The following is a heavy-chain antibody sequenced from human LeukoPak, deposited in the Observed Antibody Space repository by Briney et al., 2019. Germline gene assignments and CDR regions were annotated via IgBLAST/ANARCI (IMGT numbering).Heavy chain of an antibody. CDR1: GFRFSNYA. Sequence: GGSLRLSCAASGFRFSNYAMHWVRQAPGKGLEYVSVVSSNGVSTYYANSVQGRFFVSRDNSKNTLYLQMGSLRADDIAVYYCARARLVVTALDYWGQGTLVTVSS. V-gene: IGHV3-64*01. CDR2: VSSNGVST. J-gene: IGHJ4*02. D-gene: IGHD2-21*02. CDR3: ARARLVVTALDY.